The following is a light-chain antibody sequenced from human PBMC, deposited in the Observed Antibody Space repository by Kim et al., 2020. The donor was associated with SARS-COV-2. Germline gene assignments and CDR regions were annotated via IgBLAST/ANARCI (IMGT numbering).Light chain of an antibody. CDR1: QSISNS. Sequence: DIQMTQSPSTLSASVGDRVTITCRASQSISNSLAWYQQKPGKAPNLLIYDVSSLESGVPTRFSGSGSGTEFSLTSSSLQPDDFATYYCQQYNAYNYTFGQGTKLEIK. V-gene: IGKV1-5*01. CDR3: QQYNAYNYT. CDR2: DVS. J-gene: IGKJ2*01.